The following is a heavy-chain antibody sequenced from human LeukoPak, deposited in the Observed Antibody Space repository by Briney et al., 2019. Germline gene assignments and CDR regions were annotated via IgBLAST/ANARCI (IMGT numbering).Heavy chain of an antibody. V-gene: IGHV4-61*02. D-gene: IGHD4-17*01. Sequence: PSQTLSLTCTVSGGSISSGSYCWSWIRQPAGKGLEWIGRIYTSGSTNYNPSLKSRVTISVDTSKNQFSLKLSSVTAADTAVYYCARVSDYGDYSFDYWGQGTLVTVSS. CDR1: GGSISSGSYC. J-gene: IGHJ4*02. CDR2: IYTSGST. CDR3: ARVSDYGDYSFDY.